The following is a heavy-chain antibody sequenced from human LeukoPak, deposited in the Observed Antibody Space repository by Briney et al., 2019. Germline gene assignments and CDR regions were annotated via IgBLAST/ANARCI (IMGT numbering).Heavy chain of an antibody. CDR1: GFTFSRYS. J-gene: IGHJ5*02. CDR3: ARSGGSGSYAHWFDP. V-gene: IGHV3-48*04. Sequence: GGSLRLSCAASGFTFSRYSMNWVRQAPGKGLEWVSYISRSSSTIHYADSVKGRFTISRDNAKNSLYLQMNSLRAEDTAVYYCARSGGSGSYAHWFDPWGQGTLVTVSS. CDR2: ISRSSSTI. D-gene: IGHD3-10*01.